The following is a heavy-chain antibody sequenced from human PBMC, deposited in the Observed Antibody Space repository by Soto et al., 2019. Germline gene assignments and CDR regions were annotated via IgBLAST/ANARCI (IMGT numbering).Heavy chain of an antibody. CDR3: ARGLLGVNQAY. CDR1: GFTVSSIY. V-gene: IGHV3-66*01. CDR2: IYSGGST. Sequence: GGSLRLSCAASGFTVSSIYMSWVRQAPGKGLEWVSVIYSGGSTYYADSVKGRFTISRDNSKDTLYLQMNSLRADDTAVYCCARGLLGVNQAYWGQGTLVTVSS. J-gene: IGHJ4*02. D-gene: IGHD3-16*01.